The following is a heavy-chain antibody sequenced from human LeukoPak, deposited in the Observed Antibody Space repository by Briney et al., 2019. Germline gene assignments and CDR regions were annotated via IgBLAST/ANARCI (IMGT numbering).Heavy chain of an antibody. CDR2: IYSGGST. Sequence: GGSLRLSCAASGFTVSSNYMSWVRQAPGKGLEWVSVIYSGGSTYYADSVKGRFTISRDNSKNTLYLQMNSLRAEDTALYYCAKDLIQPGHYLDYWGQGALVTVSS. D-gene: IGHD2-2*01. CDR1: GFTVSSNY. V-gene: IGHV3-66*01. CDR3: AKDLIQPGHYLDY. J-gene: IGHJ4*02.